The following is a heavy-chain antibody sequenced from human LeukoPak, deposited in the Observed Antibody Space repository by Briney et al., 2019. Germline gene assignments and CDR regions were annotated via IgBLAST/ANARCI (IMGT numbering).Heavy chain of an antibody. CDR3: ARDRVFPNWFDP. V-gene: IGHV3-7*03. J-gene: IGHJ5*02. CDR2: IKQDGSEK. CDR1: GFIFSSYW. Sequence: GGSLRLSCAASGFIFSSYWMSWVRQAPGKGLEWVANIKQDGSEKYYVDSVKGRFTISRDNAKNSLYLQMNSLRAEDTAVYYCARDRVFPNWFDPWGQGTLVTVSS. D-gene: IGHD2-21*01.